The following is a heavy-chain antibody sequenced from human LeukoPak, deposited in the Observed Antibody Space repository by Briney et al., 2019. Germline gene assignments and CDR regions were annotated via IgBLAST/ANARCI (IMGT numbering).Heavy chain of an antibody. CDR1: GGSISSYY. CDR2: IYTSGST. D-gene: IGHD2-2*01. Sequence: SETLSLTCTVSGGSISSYYWSWIRQPAGKGLEWIGRIYTSGSTNYNPSLKSRVTMSVDTSKNQFSLKLSSVTAADTAVCYCARDLGGYCSSTSCYDLGWFDPWGQGTLVTVSS. J-gene: IGHJ5*02. V-gene: IGHV4-4*07. CDR3: ARDLGGYCSSTSCYDLGWFDP.